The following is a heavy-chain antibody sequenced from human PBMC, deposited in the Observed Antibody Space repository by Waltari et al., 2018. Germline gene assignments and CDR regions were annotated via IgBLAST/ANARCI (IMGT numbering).Heavy chain of an antibody. J-gene: IGHJ6*03. D-gene: IGHD4-17*01. CDR1: GGTFSSYA. V-gene: IGHV1-69*01. Sequence: QVQLVQSGAEVKKPGSSVKVSCKASGGTFSSYAISWVRQAPGQGREWMGGIIPIFGTANYAQKFQGRVTITADESTSTAYMELSSLRSEDTAVYYCARARTTVTTFSSLAYYYYMDVWGKGTTVTVSS. CDR3: ARARTTVTTFSSLAYYYYMDV. CDR2: IIPIFGTA.